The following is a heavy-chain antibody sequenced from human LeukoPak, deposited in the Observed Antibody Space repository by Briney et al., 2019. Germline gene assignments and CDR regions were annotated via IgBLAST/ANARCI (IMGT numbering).Heavy chain of an antibody. V-gene: IGHV1-3*01. CDR3: ARDLGGSSLGTYYFDY. J-gene: IGHJ4*02. D-gene: IGHD6-13*01. CDR2: INAGNGNT. Sequence: ASVKVSCKASGYTFTSYAMHWVRQAPGQRLEWMGWINAGNGNTKYSQKFQGRVTITRDTSASTAYMELSSLRSEDTAVYYYARDLGGSSLGTYYFDYWGQGTLVTVSS. CDR1: GYTFTSYA.